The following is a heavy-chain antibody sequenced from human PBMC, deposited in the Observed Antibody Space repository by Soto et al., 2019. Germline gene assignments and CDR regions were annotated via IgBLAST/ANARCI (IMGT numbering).Heavy chain of an antibody. CDR2: FDPEDGET. CDR3: ATGDVVVVAAPDLAFDI. V-gene: IGHV1-24*01. Sequence: ASVKVSCEVSGYTLTELSMHWVRQAPGKGLEWMGGFDPEDGETIYAQKFQGRVTMTEDTSTDTAYMELSSLRSEDTAVYYCATGDVVVVAAPDLAFDIWGQGTMVTVSS. J-gene: IGHJ3*02. CDR1: GYTLTELS. D-gene: IGHD2-15*01.